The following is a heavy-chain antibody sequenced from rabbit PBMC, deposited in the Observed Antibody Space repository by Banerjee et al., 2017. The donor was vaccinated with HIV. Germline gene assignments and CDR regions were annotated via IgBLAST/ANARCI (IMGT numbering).Heavy chain of an antibody. CDR3: ARSDSSHYYYGMDL. CDR2: INTISGDT. Sequence: EESGGGLVQPEGSLALTCTASGFDLSGRYWICWVRQAPGTGLEWIGCINTISGDTVYATWAKGRFTISKASWTTVTLQMTSLTAADTASYFCARSDSSHYYYGMDLWGPGTLVTVS. J-gene: IGHJ6*01. CDR1: GFDLSGRYW. D-gene: IGHD8-1*01. V-gene: IGHV1S45*01.